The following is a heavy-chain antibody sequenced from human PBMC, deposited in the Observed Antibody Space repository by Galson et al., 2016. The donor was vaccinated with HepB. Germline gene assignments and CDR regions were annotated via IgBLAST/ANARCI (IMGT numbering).Heavy chain of an antibody. J-gene: IGHJ4*02. Sequence: SVKVSCKASGFTFTNYVIHWVRQAPGQRLEWMGWINAANGNTEYSEKFQGRVTIIRDTSATTVYMELSSLRSEDTAVYYCARGPEAFTRFLERTMRLPSRARRFSFWGQGTLVTVSS. CDR2: INAANGNT. CDR1: GFTFTNYV. CDR3: ARGPEAFTRFLERTMRLPSRARRFSF. D-gene: IGHD3-3*01. V-gene: IGHV1-3*01.